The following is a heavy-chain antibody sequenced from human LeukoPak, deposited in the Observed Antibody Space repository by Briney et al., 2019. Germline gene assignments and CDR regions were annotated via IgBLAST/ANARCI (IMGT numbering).Heavy chain of an antibody. CDR3: ARDRAVATIGGVDY. D-gene: IGHD5-12*01. J-gene: IGHJ4*02. V-gene: IGHV1-2*02. CDR1: GYTFTGYY. CDR2: INPNSGGT. Sequence: ASVKVSCKASGYTFTGYYMHWVRQAPGQGLAWMGWINPNSGGTNYAQKLQGRVTMTRDTSISTAYMELSRLRSDDTAVYYCARDRAVATIGGVDYWGQGTLVTVSS.